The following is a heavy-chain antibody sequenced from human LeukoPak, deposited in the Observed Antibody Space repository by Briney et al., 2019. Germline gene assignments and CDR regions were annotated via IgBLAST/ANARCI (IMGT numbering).Heavy chain of an antibody. Sequence: TGGFLRLSCAASGFTFDDYGMSWVRQAPGKGLEWDSGINWNGGSTGYADSVKGRFTISRDNAKNSLYLQMNSLRAEDAALYYCARTYYYGSGSYSRPYYFDYWGQGTLVTVSS. CDR2: INWNGGST. V-gene: IGHV3-20*04. CDR3: ARTYYYGSGSYSRPYYFDY. J-gene: IGHJ4*02. D-gene: IGHD3-10*01. CDR1: GFTFDDYG.